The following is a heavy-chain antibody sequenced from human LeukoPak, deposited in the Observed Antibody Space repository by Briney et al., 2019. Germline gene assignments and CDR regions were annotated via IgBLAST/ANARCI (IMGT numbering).Heavy chain of an antibody. Sequence: SETLSLTCTVSGGSISSSPYYWGWIRQSPGKGLEWIGIIFYSGTTYYNPSLKSRVTISVDRSKNQFSLKLSSVTAADTAVYYCARAGYFDWRFDYWGQGTLVTVSS. CDR1: GGSISSSPYY. J-gene: IGHJ4*02. D-gene: IGHD3-9*01. CDR3: ARAGYFDWRFDY. V-gene: IGHV4-39*07. CDR2: IFYSGTT.